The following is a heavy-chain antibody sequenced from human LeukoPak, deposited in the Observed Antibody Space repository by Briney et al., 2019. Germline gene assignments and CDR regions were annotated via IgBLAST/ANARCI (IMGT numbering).Heavy chain of an antibody. CDR2: MNPNSGNT. D-gene: IGHD6-13*01. V-gene: IGHV1-8*03. CDR1: GYTFTSYD. J-gene: IGHJ6*02. Sequence: AASVKVSCKASGYTFTSYDINWVRQATGQGLEWMGWMNPNSGNTGYAQKFQGRVTITRNTSISTAYMELSSLRSEDTAVYYCARVGGQLGPFYYYYGMDVWGQGTTVTVSS. CDR3: ARVGGQLGPFYYYYGMDV.